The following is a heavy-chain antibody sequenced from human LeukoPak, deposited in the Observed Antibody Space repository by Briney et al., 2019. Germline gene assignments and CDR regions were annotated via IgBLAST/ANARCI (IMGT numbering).Heavy chain of an antibody. CDR2: IYYSGST. CDR3: ARTPRPDPTVTRGWYFDY. J-gene: IGHJ4*02. CDR1: GGSISSGSYY. Sequence: PSETLSLTCTVSGGSISSGSYYWSWIRQPPGKGLEWIGYIYYSGSTYYNPSLKSRVTISVDTSKNQFSLKLSSVTAADTAVYYCARTPRPDPTVTRGWYFDYWGQGTLVTVSS. D-gene: IGHD4-11*01. V-gene: IGHV4-30-4*01.